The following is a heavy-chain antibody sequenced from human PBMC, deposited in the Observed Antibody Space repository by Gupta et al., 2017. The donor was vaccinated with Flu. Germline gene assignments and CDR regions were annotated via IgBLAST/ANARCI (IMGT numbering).Heavy chain of an antibody. V-gene: IGHV3-23*01. CDR1: GFTFHRYA. CDR3: AKGGRNVLPAFNYYYMDV. Sequence: EVQLLGSGGGLVQPGGSLCLPCAASGFTFHRYAITWVRPAPGKGLGWVSVISGSGGTTYDADPVKGRLTISRDNSKNTLYLQMNSLRVEDTAIYYCAKGGRNVLPAFNYYYMDVWGKGTTVTVSS. J-gene: IGHJ6*03. D-gene: IGHD2-2*01. CDR2: ISGSGGTT.